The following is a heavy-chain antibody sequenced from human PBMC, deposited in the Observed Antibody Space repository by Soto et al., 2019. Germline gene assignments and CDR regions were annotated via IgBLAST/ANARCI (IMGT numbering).Heavy chain of an antibody. J-gene: IGHJ4*02. Sequence: HPGGSLRLSCAASGFTFSSYAMSWVRQAPGKGLEWVSGLTPSGGTTYYADSVKGRFTISRDNSKNTLYLQMNSLRAADTAVYYCARAYVHDYVWGSYRRYYFDYWGQGTLVTVSS. V-gene: IGHV3-23*01. CDR3: ARAYVHDYVWGSYRRYYFDY. D-gene: IGHD3-16*02. CDR2: LTPSGGTT. CDR1: GFTFSSYA.